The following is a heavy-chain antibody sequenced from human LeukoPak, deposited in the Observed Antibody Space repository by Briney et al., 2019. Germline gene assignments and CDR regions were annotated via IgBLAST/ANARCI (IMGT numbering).Heavy chain of an antibody. J-gene: IGHJ6*02. Sequence: GASVKVSCKASGYTFTSYAMNWVRQAPGQGLEWMGWINTNTGNPTYAQGFTGRFVFSLVTSVSTAYLQISSLKAEDTAVYYCAREFIYPSSSGWPPYYYYYYGMDVWGQGTTVTVSS. CDR2: INTNTGNP. CDR1: GYTFTSYA. D-gene: IGHD6-19*01. CDR3: AREFIYPSSSGWPPYYYYYYGMDV. V-gene: IGHV7-4-1*02.